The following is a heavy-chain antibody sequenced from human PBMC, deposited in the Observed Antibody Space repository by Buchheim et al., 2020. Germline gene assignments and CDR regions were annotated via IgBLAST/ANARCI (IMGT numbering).Heavy chain of an antibody. J-gene: IGHJ4*02. CDR3: ARGISRYYYDSSGYYPPYYFDY. CDR1: GGSISSGDYY. V-gene: IGHV4-30-4*01. CDR2: IYYSGST. D-gene: IGHD3-22*01. Sequence: QVQLQESGPGLVKPSQTLSLTCTVSGGSISSGDYYWSWIRQPPGKGLEWIGYIYYSGSTYYNPSLKSRVTISVDTSQNQFSLKLSSVTAADTAVYYCARGISRYYYDSSGYYPPYYFDYWGQGTL.